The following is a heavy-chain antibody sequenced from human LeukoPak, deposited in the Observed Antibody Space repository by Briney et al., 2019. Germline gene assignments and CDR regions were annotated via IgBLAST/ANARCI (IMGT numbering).Heavy chain of an antibody. Sequence: GGSLRLSCAASGFTFSSYRMNWVRQAPGKGREWVSFILSSGGSTYYADSVKGRFTISRDNSKNTLYLQMNSLRAEDTAIYYCAKRLPHYFDYWGQGTLVTVSS. J-gene: IGHJ4*02. CDR3: AKRLPHYFDY. V-gene: IGHV3-23*01. CDR1: GFTFSSYR. CDR2: ILSSGGST.